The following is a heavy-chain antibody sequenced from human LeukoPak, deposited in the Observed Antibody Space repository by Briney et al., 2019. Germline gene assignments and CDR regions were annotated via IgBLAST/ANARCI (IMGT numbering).Heavy chain of an antibody. CDR2: IKSKTDGGTP. J-gene: IGHJ4*02. CDR1: GFILSNGW. Sequence: GGSLRLSCIASGFILSNGWMSWARQAPGKGLEWVGRIKSKTDGGTPNYAAPVRGRFTISRDNSKNTLYLQMNSLKTEDTAVYYCSYYYDSSGSDPTNEYWVPGTLVTVSS. CDR3: SYYYDSSGSDPTNEY. D-gene: IGHD3-22*01. V-gene: IGHV3-15*01.